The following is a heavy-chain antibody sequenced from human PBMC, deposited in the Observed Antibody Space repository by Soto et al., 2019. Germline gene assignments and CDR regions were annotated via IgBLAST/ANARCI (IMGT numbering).Heavy chain of an antibody. D-gene: IGHD3-9*01. CDR3: ARGCFKYYDILTREWFDP. Sequence: PSETLSLTCAVYGGSFSGYYWSWIRQPPGKGLEWIGEINHSGSTNYNPSLKSRVTISVDTSKNQFSLKLSTVTAADTAVYYCARGCFKYYDILTREWFDPRGQGTLVTVSA. CDR1: GGSFSGYY. CDR2: INHSGST. V-gene: IGHV4-34*01. J-gene: IGHJ5*02.